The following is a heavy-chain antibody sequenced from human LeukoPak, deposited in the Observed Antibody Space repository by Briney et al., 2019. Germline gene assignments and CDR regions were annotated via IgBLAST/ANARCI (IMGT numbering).Heavy chain of an antibody. CDR2: ISGSGGST. CDR3: AKAYYGGPFYTSGSNDY. V-gene: IGHV3-23*01. J-gene: IGHJ4*02. D-gene: IGHD3-3*01. Sequence: LGGSLRLSCAASGFTFSSYAMSWVRQAPGKGLEWVSAISGSGGSTHYADSVKGRFTISRDNSKNTLYLQMNSLRAEDTAVYYCAKAYYGGPFYTSGSNDYWGQGTLVTVSS. CDR1: GFTFSSYA.